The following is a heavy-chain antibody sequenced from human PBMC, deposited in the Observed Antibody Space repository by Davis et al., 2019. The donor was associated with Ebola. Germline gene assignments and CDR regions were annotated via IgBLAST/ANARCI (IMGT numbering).Heavy chain of an antibody. Sequence: GESLKISCAASGFTFSDYYMSWIRQAPGKGLEWVSYISSSSSYTNYADSVKGRFTISRDNAKNSLYLQMNSLRAEDTAVYYCAKTGTYSSGWFDYWGQGTLVTVSS. V-gene: IGHV3-11*06. J-gene: IGHJ4*02. D-gene: IGHD6-19*01. CDR1: GFTFSDYY. CDR2: ISSSSSYT. CDR3: AKTGTYSSGWFDY.